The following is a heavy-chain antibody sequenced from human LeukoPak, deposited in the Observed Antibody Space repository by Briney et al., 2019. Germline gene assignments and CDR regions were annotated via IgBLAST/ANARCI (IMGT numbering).Heavy chain of an antibody. CDR2: VNPNGGGT. V-gene: IGHV1-2*02. D-gene: IGHD2-21*01. Sequence: ASVKVSCRTSGYTFAAYYIHWVRQAPGQGLEWMGWVNPNGGGTNFAQKFKDRLTMTRDTSISTAYMELSSLESDDAAVYFCAREGVGGAYAMDVWGQGTTVTVSS. CDR3: AREGVGGAYAMDV. CDR1: GYTFAAYY. J-gene: IGHJ6*02.